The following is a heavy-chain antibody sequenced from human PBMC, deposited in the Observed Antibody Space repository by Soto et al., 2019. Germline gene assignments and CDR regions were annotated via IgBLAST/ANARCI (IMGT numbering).Heavy chain of an antibody. Sequence: PGESLKISCKGSGCSFTSYWIGWVRQMPGKGLEWMGIIYPGDSDTRYSPSFQGQVTISADKSISTAYLQWSSLKASDTAMYYCARQSCSSTSCYLGGMDVWGQGTTVTVSS. V-gene: IGHV5-51*01. CDR3: ARQSCSSTSCYLGGMDV. CDR1: GCSFTSYW. CDR2: IYPGDSDT. D-gene: IGHD2-2*01. J-gene: IGHJ6*02.